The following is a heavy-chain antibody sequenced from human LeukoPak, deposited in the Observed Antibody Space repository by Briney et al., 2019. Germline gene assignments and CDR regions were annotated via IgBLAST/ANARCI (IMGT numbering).Heavy chain of an antibody. CDR3: ARDSVRLGELSSDY. D-gene: IGHD3-16*02. J-gene: IGHJ4*02. Sequence: GGSLRLSCAASGFTFSSYSMNWVRQAPGKGLEWLSYISTSGTAIYYADSVKGRFTISRDNAKNSLYLQMNSLRAEDTAVYYCARDSVRLGELSSDYWGQGTLVTVSS. CDR1: GFTFSSYS. V-gene: IGHV3-48*04. CDR2: ISTSGTAI.